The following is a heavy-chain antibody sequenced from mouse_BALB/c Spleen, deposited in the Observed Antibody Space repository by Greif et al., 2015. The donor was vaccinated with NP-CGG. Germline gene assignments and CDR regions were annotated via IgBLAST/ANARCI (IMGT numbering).Heavy chain of an antibody. J-gene: IGHJ4*01. V-gene: IGHV2-2*02. Sequence: VKLQESGPGLVQPSQSLSITCTVSGFSLTSYGAHWVRQSPGKGLEWLGVIWSGGSTDYNAAFISRLSISKDNSKSQVFFKMNSLQANDTAIYYCARNYYGSSYYAMDYWGQGTSVTVSS. CDR1: GFSLTSYG. D-gene: IGHD1-1*01. CDR2: IWSGGST. CDR3: ARNYYGSSYYAMDY.